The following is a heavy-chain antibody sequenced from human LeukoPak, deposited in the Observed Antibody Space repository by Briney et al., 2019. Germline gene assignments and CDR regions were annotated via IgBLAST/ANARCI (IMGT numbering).Heavy chain of an antibody. CDR2: INPVVSDT. J-gene: IGHJ5*02. CDR1: GSRFTSYC. Sequence: GEPRQISCKGSGSRFTSYCIVWARPMPAQGLDWMGIINPVVSDTPYSPSLQGQVTISADKSISTAYLQWSTLKAADTAMYYCARRVSGVGTWFDPWGQGTLVTVSS. CDR3: ARRVSGVGTWFDP. D-gene: IGHD1-26*01. V-gene: IGHV5-51*01.